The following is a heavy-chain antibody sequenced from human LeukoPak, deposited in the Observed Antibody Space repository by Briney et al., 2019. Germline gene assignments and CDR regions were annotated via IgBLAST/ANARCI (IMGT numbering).Heavy chain of an antibody. J-gene: IGHJ4*02. Sequence: PGRSLRLSCAPSGFTFSSYGMHWVRQAPGKGLEWVAVIWYDGSNKYYADSVKGRFTISRDNSKNTLYLQMNSLRAEDTAVYYCAKRGYSYDFDYWGQGTLVTVSS. D-gene: IGHD5-18*01. CDR1: GFTFSSYG. CDR3: AKRGYSYDFDY. CDR2: IWYDGSNK. V-gene: IGHV3-33*06.